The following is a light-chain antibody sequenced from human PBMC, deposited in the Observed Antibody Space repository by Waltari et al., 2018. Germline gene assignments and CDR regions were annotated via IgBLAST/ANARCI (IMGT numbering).Light chain of an antibody. J-gene: IGKJ2*01. CDR1: RTVRRY. Sequence: SCGASRTVRRYLAWYQQKPGQAPRFRIFDASSRAPGIPAKFSGSGSGTDFTLTVSNLEPEDFAVYYCQQRSNWPYTFGQGTRVEIK. CDR2: DAS. CDR3: QQRSNWPYT. V-gene: IGKV3-11*01.